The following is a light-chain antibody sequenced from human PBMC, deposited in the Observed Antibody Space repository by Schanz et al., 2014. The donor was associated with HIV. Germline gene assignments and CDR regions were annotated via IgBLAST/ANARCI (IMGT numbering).Light chain of an antibody. V-gene: IGLV2-23*02. CDR1: SSDVGSYNS. Sequence: QSALTQPASVSGSPGQSITISCTGTSSDVGSYNSVSWYQRHPGKAPKLMIYDVTNRPSGVSNRFSGSKSGNTASLTISGLQAEDEADYYCCSYAGSSTFVFGTGTKLTVL. J-gene: IGLJ1*01. CDR2: DVT. CDR3: CSYAGSSTFV.